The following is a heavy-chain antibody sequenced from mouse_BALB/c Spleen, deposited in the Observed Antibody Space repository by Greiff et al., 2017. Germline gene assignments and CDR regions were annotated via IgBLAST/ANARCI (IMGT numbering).Heavy chain of an antibody. CDR1: GYTFTSYT. J-gene: IGHJ2*01. D-gene: IGHD1-1*01. V-gene: IGHV1-4*02. CDR3: AGGITTVVGLDY. Sequence: QVQLQQSAAELARPGASVKMSCKASGYTFTSYTMHWVKQRPGQGLEWIGYINPSSGYTEYNQKFKDKTTLTADKSSSTAYMQLSSLTSEDSAVYYCAGGITTVVGLDYWGQGTTLTVAS. CDR2: INPSSGYT.